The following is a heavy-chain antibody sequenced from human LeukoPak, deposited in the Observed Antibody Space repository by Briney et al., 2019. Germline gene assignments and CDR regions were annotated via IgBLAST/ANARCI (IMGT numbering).Heavy chain of an antibody. CDR1: GLTFSSYA. CDR3: AKEGFDY. Sequence: GGSLRFSCAVSGLTFSSYAMSWVRQAPGKGLEWVSVVSGSGSSTYYVDSVKGRFTISRDNSKDTLYLQMNSLRAEDTAVYYCAKEGFDYWGQGTLVTVSP. V-gene: IGHV3-23*01. J-gene: IGHJ4*02. CDR2: VSGSGSST.